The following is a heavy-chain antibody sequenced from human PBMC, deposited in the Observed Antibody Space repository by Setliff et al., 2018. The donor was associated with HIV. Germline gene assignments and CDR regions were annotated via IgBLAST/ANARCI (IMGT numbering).Heavy chain of an antibody. V-gene: IGHV4-39*01. CDR1: GGSISGSNYY. Sequence: NPSETLSLTCTVSGGSISGSNYYWGWIRQPPGEGLEWIGSIYYSGSTNYNPSLMRRATISAEASKSQFSLRLSAVTAADTALYFCTRAQIAAPRPFDYWGQGTLVTVSS. D-gene: IGHD2-21*01. CDR3: TRAQIAAPRPFDY. J-gene: IGHJ4*02. CDR2: IYYSGST.